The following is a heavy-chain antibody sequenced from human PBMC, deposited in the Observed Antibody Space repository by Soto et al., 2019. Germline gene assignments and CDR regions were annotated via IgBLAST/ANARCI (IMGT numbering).Heavy chain of an antibody. CDR3: ARGYDSSGYYYYYYGMDV. V-gene: IGHV4-34*01. J-gene: IGHJ6*02. Sequence: SETLSLTCAVYGGSFSGYYWSWIRQPPGKGLEWIGEINHSGSTHYNPSLKSRVTISVDTSKNQLSLKLSSVTAADTAVYYCARGYDSSGYYYYYYGMDVWGQGTTVTVSS. D-gene: IGHD3-22*01. CDR2: INHSGST. CDR1: GGSFSGYY.